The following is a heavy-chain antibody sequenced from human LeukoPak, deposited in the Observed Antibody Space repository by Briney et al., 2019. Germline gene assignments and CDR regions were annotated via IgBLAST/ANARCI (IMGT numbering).Heavy chain of an antibody. Sequence: GGPLRLSCAASGFTFSSYAMSWVRQAPGKGLEWVSAISGSGGSTYYADSVKGRFTISRDNSKNTLYLQMNSLRAEDTAVYYCAKNQEKYYYGSGSSWAFDIWGQGTMVTVSS. J-gene: IGHJ3*02. CDR1: GFTFSSYA. CDR3: AKNQEKYYYGSGSSWAFDI. D-gene: IGHD3-10*01. CDR2: ISGSGGST. V-gene: IGHV3-23*01.